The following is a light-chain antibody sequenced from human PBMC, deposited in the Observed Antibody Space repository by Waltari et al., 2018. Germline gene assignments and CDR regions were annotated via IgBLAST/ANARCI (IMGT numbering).Light chain of an antibody. J-gene: IGLJ1*01. CDR2: DVT. V-gene: IGLV2-14*03. Sequence: QSALTQSASVPGPPGQSLTIPCTGDRAYIRTYHDIPWYQQYPGKAPKLMIYDVTKRPSGVSNRFSGSKSGNTASLTISGLQAEDEADYYCCSYTRSSTYVFGTGTQVTVL. CDR1: RAYIRTYHD. CDR3: CSYTRSSTYV.